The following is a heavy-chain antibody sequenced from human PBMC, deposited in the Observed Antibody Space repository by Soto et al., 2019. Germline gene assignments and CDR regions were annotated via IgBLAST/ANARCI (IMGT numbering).Heavy chain of an antibody. J-gene: IGHJ5*02. V-gene: IGHV4-31*03. D-gene: IGHD3-22*01. CDR3: ARAAYDSSGYQYWFDP. CDR1: GGSISSGGYY. CDR2: IYYSGST. Sequence: QVQLQESGPGLVKPSQTLSLTCTVSGGSISSGGYYWSWIRQHPGKGLEWIGYIYYSGSTYYNPSLKIRVTISVDTSKNQFSLKLSSVTAADTAVYYCARAAYDSSGYQYWFDPWGQGTLVTVSS.